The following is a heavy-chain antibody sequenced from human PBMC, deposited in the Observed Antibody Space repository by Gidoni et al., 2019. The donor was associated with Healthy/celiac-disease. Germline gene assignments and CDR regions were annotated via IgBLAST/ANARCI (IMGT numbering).Heavy chain of an antibody. CDR1: GGSISSGSYY. Sequence: QVQLQESGPGLVKPSQTLSLTCTVSGGSISSGSYYWSWIRQPAGKGLEWIGRIYTSGSTNYNPSLKSRVTISVDTSKNQFSLKLSSVTAADTAVYYCAREAGVYSSSYRGFDYWGQGTLVTVSS. D-gene: IGHD6-13*01. CDR2: IYTSGST. CDR3: AREAGVYSSSYRGFDY. J-gene: IGHJ4*02. V-gene: IGHV4-61*02.